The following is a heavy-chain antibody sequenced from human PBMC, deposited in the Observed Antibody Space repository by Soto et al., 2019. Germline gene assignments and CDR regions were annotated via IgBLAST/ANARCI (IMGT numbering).Heavy chain of an antibody. Sequence: PSQTLSLTCAISGDSVSIKSAAWNWIRQSPSRGLEWLGRTYYRSKWYYDYADSVKSRITINSDTSKNQFSLQLNSVTPEDTAVYYCARDQSWHDLVWWFDPWGQGTLVTVSS. J-gene: IGHJ5*02. D-gene: IGHD1-1*01. CDR2: TYYRSKWYY. CDR3: ARDQSWHDLVWWFDP. CDR1: GDSVSIKSAA. V-gene: IGHV6-1*01.